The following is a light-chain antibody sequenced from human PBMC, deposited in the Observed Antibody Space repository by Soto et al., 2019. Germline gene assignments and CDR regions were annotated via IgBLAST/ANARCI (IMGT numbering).Light chain of an antibody. CDR1: QTFSSSF. J-gene: IGKJ1*01. CDR2: GAS. Sequence: EIVLTQSPGTLSLSPGERATLSCRASQTFSSSFFAWYQQKPGQAPRLLIYGASTRATGIQDRFRGSASGTDFTLTISRLVPEDFAVYFCQQGASSLTFGQGTKVEIK. CDR3: QQGASSLT. V-gene: IGKV3-20*01.